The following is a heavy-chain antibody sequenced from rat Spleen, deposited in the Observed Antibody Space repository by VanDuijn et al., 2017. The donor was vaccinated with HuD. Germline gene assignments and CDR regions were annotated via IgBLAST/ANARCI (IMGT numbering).Heavy chain of an antibody. D-gene: IGHD1-4*01. CDR1: GFTYSNYV. CDR2: ISTGGGNT. V-gene: IGHV5S13*01. J-gene: IGHJ3*01. Sequence: EVQLVESGGGLVQPGRSLKLSCAASGFTYSNYVMAWVRQAPTKGLEWVASISTGGGNTYYRDSVKGRFTISRDNAKNTQYLQMDSLRSEDTATYYCAKGGYNYGWFAYWGQGTLVTVSS. CDR3: AKGGYNYGWFAY.